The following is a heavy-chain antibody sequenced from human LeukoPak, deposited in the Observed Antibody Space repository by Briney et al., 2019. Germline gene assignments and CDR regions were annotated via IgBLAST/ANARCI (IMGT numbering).Heavy chain of an antibody. CDR1: GGSLIIGGFY. J-gene: IGHJ4*02. CDR2: IHHSGSA. CDR3: ARISSGYYQLDY. V-gene: IGHV4-31*03. D-gene: IGHD3-22*01. Sequence: SETLSLTCPVSGGSLIIGGFYWSWIRQHPGKGLEWIGYIHHSGSAYYNPSLRSRVTISIDTSKNQLSLKLTSVTAADTAVYYCARISSGYYQLDYWGQGTLVTVSS.